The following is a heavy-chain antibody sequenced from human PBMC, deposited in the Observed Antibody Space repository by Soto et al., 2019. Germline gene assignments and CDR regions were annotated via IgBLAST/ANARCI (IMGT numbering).Heavy chain of an antibody. CDR1: GYSFSGYY. V-gene: IGHV1-2*02. J-gene: IGHJ3*02. Sequence: ASVKVSCKASGYSFSGYYIHWVRPAPGQGLEWMGWIYPNSGDTKYALKFQGRVTMTRDTSITTAYMELRGLQSDDTAVYYCAGVVSIGRSGCYDGFDIWGQRTMVNVSS. CDR3: AGVVSIGRSGCYDGFDI. CDR2: IYPNSGDT. D-gene: IGHD6-19*01.